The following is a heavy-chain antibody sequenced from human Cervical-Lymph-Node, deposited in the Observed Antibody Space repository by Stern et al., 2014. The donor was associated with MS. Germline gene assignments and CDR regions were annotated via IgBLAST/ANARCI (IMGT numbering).Heavy chain of an antibody. CDR1: GYSFTSYW. V-gene: IGHV5-10-1*01. CDR2: IDPSDSYT. CDR3: ARLHASLSWFDP. Sequence: EVQLVESGAEVKKPGESLRISCKGSGYSFTSYWISWVRQMPGKGLEWMGRIDPSDSYTNYSPSFQGHVTISADKSISTAYLQWSSLKASDIAMYYCARLHASLSWFDPWGQGTLVTVSS. J-gene: IGHJ5*02.